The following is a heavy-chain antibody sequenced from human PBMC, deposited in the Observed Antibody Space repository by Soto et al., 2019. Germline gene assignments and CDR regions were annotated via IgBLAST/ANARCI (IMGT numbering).Heavy chain of an antibody. Sequence: ASVKVSCMVSGHNFTRYYIHWVRQARGQGLEWMGWINPFDGSRMFAQSFQGRVTMTRDTSTSTVYMEVSSLRSEDTAVYYCSRVDPGETSPFDHWGQGTLFTVSS. CDR1: GHNFTRYY. CDR2: INPFDGSR. J-gene: IGHJ4*02. CDR3: SRVDPGETSPFDH. D-gene: IGHD3-10*01. V-gene: IGHV1-46*03.